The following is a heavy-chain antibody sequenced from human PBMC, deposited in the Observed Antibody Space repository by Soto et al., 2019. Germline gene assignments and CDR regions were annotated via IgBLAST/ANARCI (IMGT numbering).Heavy chain of an antibody. J-gene: IGHJ5*02. Sequence: EVQLVESGGGLVQPGGSLRLSCAASGFTFSPYWMSWVRQAPGKGLEWVAIIKDDGGDEHYLEAVRGRFTISRDNAKKSLYLAMDSLRVEDTAVYYCAGGSGWISDTWGQGTLATVSS. V-gene: IGHV3-7*05. CDR2: IKDDGGDE. D-gene: IGHD6-19*01. CDR1: GFTFSPYW. CDR3: AGGSGWISDT.